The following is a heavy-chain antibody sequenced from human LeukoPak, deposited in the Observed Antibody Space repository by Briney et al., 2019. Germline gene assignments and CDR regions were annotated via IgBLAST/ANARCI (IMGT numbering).Heavy chain of an antibody. V-gene: IGHV4-61*01. Sequence: SETLSLTCTVSGDSISSGSILTYYWTWIRQPPGKGLEWIGYIYNRGNTNYNPSLESRVTISVDTSKNQFSLKLSSVTAADTAVYYCARVLGDYCSSTSCPGAFDIWGQGTMVTVSS. CDR1: GDSISSGSILTYY. CDR2: IYNRGNT. D-gene: IGHD2-2*01. J-gene: IGHJ3*02. CDR3: ARVLGDYCSSTSCPGAFDI.